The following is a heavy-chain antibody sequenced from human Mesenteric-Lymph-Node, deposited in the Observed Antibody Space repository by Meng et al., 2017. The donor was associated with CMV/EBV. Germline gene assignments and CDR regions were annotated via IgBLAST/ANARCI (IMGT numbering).Heavy chain of an antibody. D-gene: IGHD3-3*01. CDR2: IYYSGST. J-gene: IGHJ3*02. CDR1: GGSISSSGYY. CDR3: ASGASVTVFGVVSFDASDI. V-gene: IGHV4-39*07. Sequence: SETLSLTCTVSGGSISSSGYYWGWIRQPPGRGLEWIGSIYYSGSTYSNPSLKSRVTISVDTSKNQFSLKLNSVTAADTAVYYCASGASVTVFGVVSFDASDIWGQGTMVTVSS.